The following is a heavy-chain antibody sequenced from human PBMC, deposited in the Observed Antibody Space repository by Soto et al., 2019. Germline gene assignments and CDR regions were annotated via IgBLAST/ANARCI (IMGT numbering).Heavy chain of an antibody. V-gene: IGHV1-69*01. J-gene: IGHJ6*02. CDR2: IIPISGTA. CDR1: GGTFNSYA. D-gene: IGHD2-2*01. CDR3: ARAQGSSTSLEIYYYYYYGIDV. Sequence: QVQLVQSGAEVKKPGSSVKVSCKASGGTFNSYAISWVRQAPGQGLEWMGGIIPISGTANYAQKFQGRVTITADESTSTTYMELSSLRSEDTAVYYCARAQGSSTSLEIYYYYYYGIDVWGQGTTVTVSS.